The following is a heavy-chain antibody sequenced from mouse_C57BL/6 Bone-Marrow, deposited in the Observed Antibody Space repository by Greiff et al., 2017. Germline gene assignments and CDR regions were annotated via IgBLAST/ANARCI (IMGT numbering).Heavy chain of an antibody. CDR1: GYTFPSYG. J-gene: IGHJ1*03. CDR2: IYPRSGNT. Sequence: QVQLQQSGAELARPGASVKLSCTASGYTFPSYGLSWVKQRTGQGLAWIGEIYPRSGNTYYNEKFKGKATLTADKSSSPAYMELRSRTSEDSAVYFCASWCGIYVDLYVDVWGTGTTVTVSS. V-gene: IGHV1-81*01. D-gene: IGHD1-1*02. CDR3: ASWCGIYVDLYVDV.